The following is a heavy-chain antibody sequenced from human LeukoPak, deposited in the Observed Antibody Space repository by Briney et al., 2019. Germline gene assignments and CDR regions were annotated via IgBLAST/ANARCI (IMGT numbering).Heavy chain of an antibody. J-gene: IGHJ4*02. Sequence: GGSLRLSCAASGFTFSSYGVYWVRQAPGKGLEWVAFIRYDGSNKYYGDSVKGRFTISRDNSKNTLYLQMNSLRAEDTAVYYCAKDLYYGSGSYYNGPIFDYWGQGTLVTVSS. CDR3: AKDLYYGSGSYYNGPIFDY. V-gene: IGHV3-30*02. CDR1: GFTFSSYG. D-gene: IGHD3-10*01. CDR2: IRYDGSNK.